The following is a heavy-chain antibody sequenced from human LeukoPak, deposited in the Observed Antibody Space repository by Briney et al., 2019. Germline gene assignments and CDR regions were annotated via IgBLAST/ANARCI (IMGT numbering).Heavy chain of an antibody. CDR1: GGSISSGGYS. J-gene: IGHJ3*02. V-gene: IGHV4-30-2*01. Sequence: SQTLSLTCAVSGGSISSGGYSWSWIRQPPGKGLEWIGYIYHSGSTYYNPSLESRVTISVDRSKNQFSLKLSSVTVADTAVYYCARELRRVRLVINAFDIWGQGTMVTVSS. CDR3: ARELRRVRLVINAFDI. D-gene: IGHD3-9*01. CDR2: IYHSGST.